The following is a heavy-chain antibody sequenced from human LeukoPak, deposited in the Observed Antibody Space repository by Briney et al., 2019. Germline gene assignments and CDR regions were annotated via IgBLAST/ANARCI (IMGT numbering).Heavy chain of an antibody. CDR3: AHSGFLEWLGEYYFDY. Sequence: SGPTLVKPTQTLTLTCTFSGFSLSTSGVGVGWIRQPPGKALEWLALIYWNDDKRHSPSLKSRLTITKDTSKNQVVLTMTNMDPVDTATYYCAHSGFLEWLGEYYFDYWGQGTLVTVSS. J-gene: IGHJ4*02. D-gene: IGHD3-3*01. CDR1: GFSLSTSGVG. V-gene: IGHV2-5*01. CDR2: IYWNDDK.